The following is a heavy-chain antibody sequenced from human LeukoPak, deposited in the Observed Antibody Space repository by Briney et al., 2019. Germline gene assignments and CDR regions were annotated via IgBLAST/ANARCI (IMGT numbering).Heavy chain of an antibody. J-gene: IGHJ4*02. Sequence: GGSLRLSCAASRFTFSNYAMSWVRQAPGKGLEWVSCISPSGGSTYFADSVKGRFTISRDNSRNTLYLQMNSLRAEDTAVYYCAKDGGYCSSTSCPFFWYWGQGTLVTVSS. CDR3: AKDGGYCSSTSCPFFWY. CDR1: RFTFSNYA. D-gene: IGHD2-2*01. CDR2: ISPSGGST. V-gene: IGHV3-23*01.